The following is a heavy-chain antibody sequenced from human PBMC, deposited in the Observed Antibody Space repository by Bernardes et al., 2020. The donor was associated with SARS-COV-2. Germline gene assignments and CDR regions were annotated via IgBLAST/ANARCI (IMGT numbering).Heavy chain of an antibody. CDR1: GGSFTNYW. J-gene: IGHJ4*02. CDR2: IYPGDSDT. D-gene: IGHD3-9*01. Sequence: GGYLQSPWKGIGGSFTNYWSGWVRRMHGKGLDWMGIIYPGDSDTRYSPSFHGQVNISVDKTISTAYLQWTCLKAADTAVYCCARLWETSDWSRGSHYNYWGQRTLVPVSS. V-gene: IGHV5-51*01. CDR3: ARLWETSDWSRGSHYNY.